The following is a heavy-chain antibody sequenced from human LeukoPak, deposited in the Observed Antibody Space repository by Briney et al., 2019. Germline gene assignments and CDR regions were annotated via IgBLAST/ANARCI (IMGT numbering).Heavy chain of an antibody. CDR3: LTERPYFDN. CDR1: GFTFSDAW. V-gene: IGHV3-15*01. J-gene: IGHJ4*02. Sequence: PGGSLRLSCAASGFTFSDAWMSWVRQATGKGLEWAARGKSQNHGGTTASATRVKGSSTISSDDSKTTVYLQMNSLKSEHDAMDYCLTERPYFDNWGQGTLVTVSS. CDR2: GKSQNHGGTT.